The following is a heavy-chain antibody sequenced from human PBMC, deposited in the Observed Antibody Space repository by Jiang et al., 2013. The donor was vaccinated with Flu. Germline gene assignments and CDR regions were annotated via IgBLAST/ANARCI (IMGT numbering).Heavy chain of an antibody. J-gene: IGHJ6*02. CDR1: GFTLSNAW. V-gene: IGHV3-15*01. D-gene: IGHD5/OR15-5a*01. Sequence: VQLLESGGGLVKPGGSLRLSCAASGFTLSNAWMNWVRQAPGTGLEWVGRTKSKTDGDVTDYAAPVRGRFTISRDDSKNMLYLQMDSLKAEDTAVYYCTSVSRGVWGQGTTVRVSS. CDR3: TSVSRGV. CDR2: TKSKTDGDVT.